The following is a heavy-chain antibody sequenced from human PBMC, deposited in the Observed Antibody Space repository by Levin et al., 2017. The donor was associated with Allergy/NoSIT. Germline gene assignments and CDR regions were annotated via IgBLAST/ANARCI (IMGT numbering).Heavy chain of an antibody. CDR3: ATLSFAESTTVTEPFDY. D-gene: IGHD4-17*01. V-gene: IGHV4-4*02. Sequence: PSETLSLTCAVSGGSISSSNWWSWVRQPPGKGLEWIGEIYHSGSTNYNPSLKSRVTISVDKSKNQFSLKLSSVTAADTAVYYCATLSFAESTTVTEPFDYWGQGTLVTVSS. CDR1: GGSISSSNW. CDR2: IYHSGST. J-gene: IGHJ4*02.